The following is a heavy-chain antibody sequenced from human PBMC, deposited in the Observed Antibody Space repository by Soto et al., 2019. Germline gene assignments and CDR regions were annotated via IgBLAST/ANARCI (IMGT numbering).Heavy chain of an antibody. CDR1: GGSMSSYF. D-gene: IGHD3-10*01. CDR3: ARFRVYYYGSGSYWDSNYYYYGMDF. J-gene: IGHJ6*02. CDR2: ISDSGST. Sequence: SETLSLTCTVSGGSMSSYFWSWIRQPPGRGLERIGYISDSGSTNYKTSLKSRVTISVDTSKNQFSLKLSSVTAADTAVYYCARFRVYYYGSGSYWDSNYYYYGMDFWGQGTTVTVSS. V-gene: IGHV4-59*12.